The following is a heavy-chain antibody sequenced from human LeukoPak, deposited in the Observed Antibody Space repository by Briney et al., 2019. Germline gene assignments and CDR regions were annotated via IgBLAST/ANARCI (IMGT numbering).Heavy chain of an antibody. D-gene: IGHD3-9*01. Sequence: PGGSLRLSCSTSRFSFSYFPRIWLRQASGKGLEWISNIRTTAEGAKYAYYADSVKGQVTISRDDGKNTLYLHMNSLRDDDNVVYYCATDQRYDFDYWGQGILVTVSS. V-gene: IGHV3-48*02. J-gene: IGHJ4*02. CDR2: IRTTAEGAKYA. CDR3: ATDQRYDFDY. CDR1: RFSFSYFP.